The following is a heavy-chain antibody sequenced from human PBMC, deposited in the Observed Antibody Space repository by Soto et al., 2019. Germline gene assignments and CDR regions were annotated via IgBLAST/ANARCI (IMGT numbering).Heavy chain of an antibody. CDR3: ARALSAAAGLYFDY. CDR2: IHTSEGT. J-gene: IGHJ4*02. Sequence: SETLSLTCTVSGGSISSYYWSWIRQPAGKGLGWIGRIHTSEGTNYNPSLKSRVTMSGDTSNNQFSLKLNSLTAADTAVYYCARALSAAAGLYFDYWGQGTLVTVSS. CDR1: GGSISSYY. V-gene: IGHV4-4*07. D-gene: IGHD6-13*01.